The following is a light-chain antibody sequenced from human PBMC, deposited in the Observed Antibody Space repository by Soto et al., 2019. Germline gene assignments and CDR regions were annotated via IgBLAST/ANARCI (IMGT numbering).Light chain of an antibody. CDR3: SSYTSSGTLV. CDR1: ISDVGYYDY. Sequence: QLVLTQPASVSGSPGQSITISCAGTISDVGYYDYVSWYQQHPGKAPKLIIYEVKNRPSGVSPRFSGSKSGNTASLTISGLQAEDETDYYCSSYTSSGTLVFGGGTKLTVL. J-gene: IGLJ3*02. CDR2: EVK. V-gene: IGLV2-14*01.